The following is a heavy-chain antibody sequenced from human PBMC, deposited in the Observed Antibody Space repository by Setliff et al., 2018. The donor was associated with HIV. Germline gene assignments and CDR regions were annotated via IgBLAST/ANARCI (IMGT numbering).Heavy chain of an antibody. CDR1: RGTFNNYA. V-gene: IGHV1-69*10. J-gene: IGHJ6*03. CDR2: IIPILDVP. D-gene: IGHD3-22*01. Sequence: SVKVSCKAARGTFNNYALSWVRQAPGQGLEWMGGIIPILDVPHYAQKFQGGVTITADKSTTTAYMELRSLRSEDTAVYYCARDSSGYGEDYYYYYMGVWGKGTTVTVSS. CDR3: ARDSSGYGEDYYYYYMGV.